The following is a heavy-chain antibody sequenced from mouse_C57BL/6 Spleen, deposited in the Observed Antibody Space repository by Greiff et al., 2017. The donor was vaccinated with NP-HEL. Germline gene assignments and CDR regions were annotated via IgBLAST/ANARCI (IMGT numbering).Heavy chain of an antibody. J-gene: IGHJ4*01. D-gene: IGHD2-4*01. CDR1: GYTFTSYW. V-gene: IGHV1-61*01. CDR3: ARSAPDYRYYYAMDY. CDR2: IYPSDSET. Sequence: QVQLQQPGAELVRPGSSVKLSCKASGYTFTSYWMDWVKQRPGQGLEWIGNIYPSDSETHYNQKFKDKATLTVDKSSSTAYMQLSSLTSEDSAVYYCARSAPDYRYYYAMDYWGQGTSVTVSS.